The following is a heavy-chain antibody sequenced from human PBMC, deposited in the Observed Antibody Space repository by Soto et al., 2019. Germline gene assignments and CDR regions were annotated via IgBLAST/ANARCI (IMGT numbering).Heavy chain of an antibody. CDR2: ISYDGSNK. Sequence: QVQLVESGGGVVQPGRSLRLSCAASGFTFSSYAMHWVRQAPGKGLEWVAVISYDGSNKYYADSVKGRFTISRDNSKNTLYLQMNSLRAEDTAVYYCASGSGSDAFDIWGQGTMVTVSS. D-gene: IGHD6-19*01. CDR3: ASGSGSDAFDI. J-gene: IGHJ3*02. CDR1: GFTFSSYA. V-gene: IGHV3-30-3*01.